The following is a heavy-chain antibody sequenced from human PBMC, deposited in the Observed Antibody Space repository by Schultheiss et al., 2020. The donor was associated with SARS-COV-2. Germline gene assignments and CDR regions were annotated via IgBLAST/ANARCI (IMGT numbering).Heavy chain of an antibody. Sequence: SETLSLTCTVSGGSISSYYWTWIRQPAGKGLEWIGRIYTSGSTNYNPSLESRVTMSVDTSNNQFSLRLSSVTAADTAVYYCARVPIWFQLPTNWFDPWGQGTLVTVSS. CDR1: GGSISSYY. V-gene: IGHV4-4*07. D-gene: IGHD2-2*01. CDR3: ARVPIWFQLPTNWFDP. CDR2: IYTSGST. J-gene: IGHJ5*02.